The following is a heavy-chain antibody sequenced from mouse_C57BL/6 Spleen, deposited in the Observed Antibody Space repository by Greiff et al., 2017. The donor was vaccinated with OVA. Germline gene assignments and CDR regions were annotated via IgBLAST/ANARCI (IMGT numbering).Heavy chain of an antibody. Sequence: VQLQESGAELVRPGASVTLSCKASGYTFTDYEMHWVKQTPVHGLEWIGAIDPETGGTAYNQKFKGKAILTADKSSSTAYMELRSLTSEDSAVYYCTLYDYDWFAYWGQGTLVTVSA. V-gene: IGHV1-15*01. CDR1: GYTFTDYE. CDR2: IDPETGGT. D-gene: IGHD2-4*01. CDR3: TLYDYDWFAY. J-gene: IGHJ3*01.